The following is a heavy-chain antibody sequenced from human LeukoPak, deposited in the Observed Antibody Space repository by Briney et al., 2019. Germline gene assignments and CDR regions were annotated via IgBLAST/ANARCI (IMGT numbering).Heavy chain of an antibody. Sequence: SETLSLTCTVSGYSISSGYYWGWIRQPPGKGLEWIGSIYHSGSTYYNPSLKSRVTISVDTSKNQFSLKLSSVTAADTAVYYCARDRWDTYCGGDCYSRKFDYWGQGTLVTVSS. V-gene: IGHV4-38-2*02. CDR3: ARDRWDTYCGGDCYSRKFDY. J-gene: IGHJ4*02. D-gene: IGHD2-21*02. CDR2: IYHSGST. CDR1: GYSISSGYY.